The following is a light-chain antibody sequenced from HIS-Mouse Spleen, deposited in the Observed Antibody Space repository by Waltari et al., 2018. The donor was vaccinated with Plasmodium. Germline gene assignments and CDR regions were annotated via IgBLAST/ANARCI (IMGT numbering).Light chain of an antibody. CDR1: ALPKHY. CDR2: KDS. Sequence: SYELPQPPSVSVSPGPTARITCSGDALPKHYAYWYQQKPGQAPVLVIYKDSERPSGIPERFSGSSSGTTVTLTISGVQAEDEADYYCQSADSSGTYWVFGGGTKLTVL. V-gene: IGLV3-25*03. CDR3: QSADSSGTYWV. J-gene: IGLJ3*02.